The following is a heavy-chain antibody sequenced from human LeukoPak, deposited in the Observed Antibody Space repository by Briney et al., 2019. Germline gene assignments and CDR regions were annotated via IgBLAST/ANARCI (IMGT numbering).Heavy chain of an antibody. CDR2: IYYSGSS. V-gene: IGHV4-39*07. J-gene: IGHJ4*02. CDR3: ARARTVRGVSLFDY. Sequence: SETLSLTCTVSGGSISSSSYYWGWIRQPPGNGLEWIASIYYSGSSYYNPSLKSRVSISVDTSKNQFSLKLSSVTAADTAVYYCARARTVRGVSLFDYWGQGTLVTVSS. D-gene: IGHD3-10*01. CDR1: GGSISSSSYY.